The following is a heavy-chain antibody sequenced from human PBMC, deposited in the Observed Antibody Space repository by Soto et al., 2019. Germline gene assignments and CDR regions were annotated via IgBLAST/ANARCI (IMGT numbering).Heavy chain of an antibody. CDR2: IIPILGIA. D-gene: IGHD6-19*01. J-gene: IGHJ3*02. CDR1: GGTLSSYT. CDR3: ARTRLDSSGWYDAFDI. V-gene: IGHV1-69*02. Sequence: GASVKVSCKASGGTLSSYTISWVRQAPGQGLEWMGRIIPILGIANYAQKFQGRVTITADKSTSTAYMELSSLRSEDTAVYYCARTRLDSSGWYDAFDIWGQGTMVTVSS.